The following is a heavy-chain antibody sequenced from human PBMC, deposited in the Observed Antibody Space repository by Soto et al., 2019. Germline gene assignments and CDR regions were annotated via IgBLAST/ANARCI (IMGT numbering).Heavy chain of an antibody. CDR3: ARNDYDYVWESPGGDAFDI. V-gene: IGHV4-30-4*01. J-gene: IGHJ3*02. Sequence: LSLTCTVSGGSISSGDYYWNWIRQPPGEGLEWVGFIYNSGSTYYNPSLKSRVTISVDTSKNQFSLKLTSVTAADTAVYYCARNDYDYVWESPGGDAFDIWGQGTLVTGSS. CDR1: GGSISSGDYY. D-gene: IGHD3-16*01. CDR2: IYNSGST.